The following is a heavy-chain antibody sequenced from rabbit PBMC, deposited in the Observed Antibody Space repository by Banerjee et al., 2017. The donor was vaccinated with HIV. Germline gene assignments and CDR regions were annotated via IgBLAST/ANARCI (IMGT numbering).Heavy chain of an antibody. CDR1: GFDFSSTYY. V-gene: IGHV1S45*01. CDR2: IDTGRSGRT. D-gene: IGHD6-1*01. CDR3: ARAYAVYGYANL. Sequence: QEYLEESGGDLVKPEGSLTLTCTASGFDFSSTYYMCWVRQAPGRGLEWIGCIDTGRSGRTYYASWAKGRFTITRSTSLNTVTLQMTSLTAADTATYFCARAYAVYGYANLWGPGTLVTVS. J-gene: IGHJ4*01.